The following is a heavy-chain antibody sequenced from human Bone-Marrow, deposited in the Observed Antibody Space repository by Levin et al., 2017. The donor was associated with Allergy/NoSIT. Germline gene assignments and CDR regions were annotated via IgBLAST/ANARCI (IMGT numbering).Heavy chain of an antibody. D-gene: IGHD6-6*01. J-gene: IGHJ4*02. CDR1: GFTFSSYA. CDR3: AKGGQYTSSSIDY. V-gene: IGHV3-64*01. CDR2: INSNGDHT. Sequence: LSLTCAASGFTFSSYAMHWVRQAPGKGLEYVSGINSNGDHTYYGNSLKGRCTISRDNSKNTLWLQVGSLRPEDMAIYICAKGGQYTSSSIDYWGQGTLVTVFS.